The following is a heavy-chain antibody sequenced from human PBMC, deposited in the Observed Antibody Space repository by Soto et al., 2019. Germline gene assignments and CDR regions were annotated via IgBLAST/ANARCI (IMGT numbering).Heavy chain of an antibody. V-gene: IGHV4-39*01. J-gene: IGHJ4*02. CDR2: IYYSGST. Sequence: SETLSLTCTVSGGSISSSSYYWGWIRQPPGKGLEWIRSIYYSGSTYYNPSLKSRVTISVDTSKNTVYLQMSSLRAEDTAVYYCVKGEYYYDSSGYYPFDYWGQGTLVTVSS. CDR3: VKGEYYYDSSGYYPFDY. CDR1: GGSISSSSYY. D-gene: IGHD3-22*01.